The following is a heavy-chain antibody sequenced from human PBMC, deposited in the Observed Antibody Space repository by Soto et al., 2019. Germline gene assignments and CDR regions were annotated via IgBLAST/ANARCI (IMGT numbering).Heavy chain of an antibody. V-gene: IGHV3-7*01. CDR2: IKEDGSAK. D-gene: IGHD6-6*01. CDR1: GFTFSNYW. Sequence: GGSLRLSCAASGFTFSNYWMRWVRQAPGKGLEWAASIKEDGSAKYYVDSVKGRFTISKDSAKNSVDLQMDSLRVEDTAIYYCARGSASSGTVNWGQGTLVTV. J-gene: IGHJ4*02. CDR3: ARGSASSGTVN.